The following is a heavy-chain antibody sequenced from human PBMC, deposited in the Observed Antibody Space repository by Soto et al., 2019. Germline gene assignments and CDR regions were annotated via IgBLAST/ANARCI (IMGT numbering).Heavy chain of an antibody. V-gene: IGHV3-9*01. D-gene: IGHD1-26*01. CDR2: ISWNSETL. J-gene: IGHJ5*01. CDR1: GFTFDDHA. CDR3: TRGSAAVRSYFFDS. Sequence: EVQLVESGGGLVQPGKSLRLSCAASGFTFDDHAMHWVRQGPGKGLEWVAHISWNSETLGYADSAKGRFIISRDNAKNSVYLEMNGLRPEDTAVYFCTRGSAAVRSYFFDSWGQGTLVTVSS.